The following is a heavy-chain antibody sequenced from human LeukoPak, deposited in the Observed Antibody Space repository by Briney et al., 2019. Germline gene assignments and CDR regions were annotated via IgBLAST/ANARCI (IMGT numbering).Heavy chain of an antibody. Sequence: GASVKVSCKASGYTFTGHYLHWIRQAPGQGLEWMGWINPNSGGTNYAQKFQGRVTMTRDTSISTAYMELSRLRSDDTAVYYCARARAHKSWFDPWGQGTLVTVSS. CDR1: GYTFTGHY. V-gene: IGHV1-2*02. J-gene: IGHJ5*02. CDR3: ARARAHKSWFDP. CDR2: INPNSGGT.